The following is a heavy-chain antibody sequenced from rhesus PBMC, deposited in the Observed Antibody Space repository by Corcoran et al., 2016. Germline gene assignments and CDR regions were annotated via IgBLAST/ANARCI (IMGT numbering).Heavy chain of an antibody. CDR1: GYSISSNY. J-gene: IGHJ3*01. CDR3: ARDLGSGSYYNHDAFDF. CDR2: IYGSGGGT. D-gene: IGHD3-16*01. V-gene: IGHV4-106*01. Sequence: QVQLQESGPGLVKPSETLSLTCAVSGYSISSNYWSWIRQPPGKGLEWIGYIYGSGGGTNYNPSLKNRVTISIDTSKNQFSLKLSSVTAADTAVYYCARDLGSGSYYNHDAFDFWGQGLRVTVSS.